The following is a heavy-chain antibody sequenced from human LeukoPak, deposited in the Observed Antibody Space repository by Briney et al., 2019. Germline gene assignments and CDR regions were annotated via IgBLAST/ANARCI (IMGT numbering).Heavy chain of an antibody. CDR1: GFTFNSYA. J-gene: IGHJ4*02. CDR2: ISGSGGST. D-gene: IGHD4-17*01. CDR3: AIVTTDRPFDY. V-gene: IGHV3-23*01. Sequence: PGGSLRLSCAASGFTFNSYAMSWVRQAPGKGLEWVSGISGSGGSTHYTDSVKGRFTISRDNSKNTLYLQMNSLRAEDTAVYYCAIVTTDRPFDYWGRGTLVTVSS.